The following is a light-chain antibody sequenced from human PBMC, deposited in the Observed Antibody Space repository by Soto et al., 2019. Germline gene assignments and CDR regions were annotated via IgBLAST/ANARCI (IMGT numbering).Light chain of an antibody. J-gene: IGKJ5*01. CDR1: QSVSNN. V-gene: IGKV3-11*01. CDR3: QQRNNWPRIT. CDR2: EAS. Sequence: EIVMTQSPATLSVSPGERATLSCRASQSVSNNLAWYQQKPGQAPRLLIYEASNRAAGIPARFSGSGSGTDFTLTISSLEPEDFAVYYCQQRNNWPRITFGQGTRLEI.